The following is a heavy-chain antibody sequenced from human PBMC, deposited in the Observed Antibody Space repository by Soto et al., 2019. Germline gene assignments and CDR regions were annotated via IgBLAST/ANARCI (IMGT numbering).Heavy chain of an antibody. CDR1: VYSFTSYW. V-gene: IGHV5-10-1*01. Sequence: GSSLKISCKVSVYSFTSYWISWVRQMPGKGLEWMGRIDPSDSYTNYSPSFQRHVTISADKSISTAYRQWSSLKASDTAMYYCARQAWADVWGQGTTVTVSS. CDR3: ARQAWADV. J-gene: IGHJ6*02. D-gene: IGHD3-16*01. CDR2: IDPSDSYT.